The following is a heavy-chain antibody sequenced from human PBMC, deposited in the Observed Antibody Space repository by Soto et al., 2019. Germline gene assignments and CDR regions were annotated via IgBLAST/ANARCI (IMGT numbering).Heavy chain of an antibody. J-gene: IGHJ4*02. CDR1: GDSIISSNW. V-gene: IGHV4-4*02. D-gene: IGHD6-13*01. Sequence: QVQLQESGPRLVKPSGTLSLTCGVSGDSIISSNWWSWVRQPLGKGLEWIGEIYHSGITHYNPSLKSRVTMSVDKSKNHFSLKLTSVTAADTAVYFCATGISSSWYSHNDSWGQGTLVTVSS. CDR2: IYHSGIT. CDR3: ATGISSSWYSHNDS.